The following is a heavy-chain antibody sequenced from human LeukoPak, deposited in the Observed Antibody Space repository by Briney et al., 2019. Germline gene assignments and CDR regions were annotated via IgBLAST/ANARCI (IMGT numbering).Heavy chain of an antibody. CDR2: IRYDGSNK. CDR3: AKGTATAYVYYFDY. J-gene: IGHJ4*02. D-gene: IGHD3-16*01. CDR1: GFTFSDAW. V-gene: IGHV3-30*02. Sequence: GGSLRLSCAASGFTFSDAWMSWVRQAPGKGLEWVAFIRYDGSNKYYADSVKGRFTISRDNSKNTLYLQMNSLRAEDTAVYYCAKGTATAYVYYFDYWGQGTLVTVSS.